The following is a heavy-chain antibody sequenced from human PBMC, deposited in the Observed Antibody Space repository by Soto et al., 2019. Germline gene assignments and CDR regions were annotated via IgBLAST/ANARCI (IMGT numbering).Heavy chain of an antibody. CDR3: ARGWIEWGDYWWFGP. J-gene: IGHJ5*02. CDR1: GFTFSSYD. Sequence: EVQLVESGGGLVQPGGSLRLSCAASGFTFSSYDMHWVRQATGKGLEWVSAIGTAGDTYYPGSVKGRFTISRENAKNSLYLQMNSLRAGDTAVYYCARGWIEWGDYWWFGPWGQGTLVTVSS. D-gene: IGHD4-17*01. CDR2: IGTAGDT. V-gene: IGHV3-13*01.